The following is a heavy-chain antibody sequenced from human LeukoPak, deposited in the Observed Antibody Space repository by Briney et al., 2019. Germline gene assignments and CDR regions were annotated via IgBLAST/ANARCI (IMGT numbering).Heavy chain of an antibody. CDR1: GFPFSDYG. CDR2: ISHDGSNK. CDR3: AKGVWYGGIGYFDF. Sequence: GTSLRLSCAASGFPFSDYGMYWVRQAPGKGLEWLAVISHDGSNKHYADSVKGRFTISRDNSRNTLSLQMNNLRAGDTAIYFCAKGVWYGGIGYFDFWGQGTPVTVSS. J-gene: IGHJ4*02. D-gene: IGHD3-16*01. V-gene: IGHV3-30*18.